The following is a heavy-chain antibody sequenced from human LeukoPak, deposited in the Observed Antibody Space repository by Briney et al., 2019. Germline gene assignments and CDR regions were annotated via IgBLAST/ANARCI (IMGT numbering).Heavy chain of an antibody. Sequence: GGSLRLSCAASGFTFSSYGMHWVRQAPGKGLEWVAVIWYGGSNKYYADSVKGRFTISRDNSKNSLYLQMNSLRAEDTAVYYCARVDSDYYDSSGYVDYYGMDVWGQGTTVTVSS. CDR1: GFTFSSYG. CDR2: IWYGGSNK. CDR3: ARVDSDYYDSSGYVDYYGMDV. V-gene: IGHV3-33*08. D-gene: IGHD3-22*01. J-gene: IGHJ6*02.